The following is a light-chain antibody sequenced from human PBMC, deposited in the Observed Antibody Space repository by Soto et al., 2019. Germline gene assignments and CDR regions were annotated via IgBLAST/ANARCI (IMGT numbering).Light chain of an antibody. J-gene: IGLJ1*01. CDR3: SSYAGSNIFV. V-gene: IGLV2-8*01. Sequence: QSLLAQPPSASGSPGQSVTISCTGTSSDVGGYNFVAWYQQHPGKAPKLMISEVSKRPSGVPDRFSCSKSGNTASLTVSGLQAEDEADYYCSSYAGSNIFVFGTGTKVTVL. CDR2: EVS. CDR1: SSDVGGYNF.